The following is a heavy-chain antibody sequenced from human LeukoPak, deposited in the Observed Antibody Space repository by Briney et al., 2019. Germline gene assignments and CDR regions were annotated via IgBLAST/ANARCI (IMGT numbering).Heavy chain of an antibody. CDR3: ARDVEGGTFDI. J-gene: IGHJ3*02. V-gene: IGHV3-7*05. CDR1: GFTFSRFW. D-gene: IGHD3-16*01. Sequence: GGSLRLSCAASGFTFSRFWMNWVRQAPGRGLEWVANIDQSGGRNNYVDSVKGRFTITRDNAKNSLFLEMSSLRADDTAVYFCARDVEGGTFDIWGQGTTVTVSS. CDR2: IDQSGGRN.